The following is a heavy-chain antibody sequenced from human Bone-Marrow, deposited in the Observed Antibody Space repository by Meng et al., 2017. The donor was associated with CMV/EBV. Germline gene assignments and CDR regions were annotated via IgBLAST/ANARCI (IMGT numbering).Heavy chain of an antibody. D-gene: IGHD2-2*02. V-gene: IGHV1-69*05. CDR2: IIPIFGTA. CDR1: GYTFTSYG. CDR3: ARGRYQLLYGYYGMDV. Sequence: SVKVSCKASGYTFTSYGISWVRQAPGQGLEWMGGIIPIFGTANYAQKFQGRVTITTDESTSTAYMELSSLRSEDTAVYYCARGRYQLLYGYYGMDVWGQGTTVTVSS. J-gene: IGHJ6*02.